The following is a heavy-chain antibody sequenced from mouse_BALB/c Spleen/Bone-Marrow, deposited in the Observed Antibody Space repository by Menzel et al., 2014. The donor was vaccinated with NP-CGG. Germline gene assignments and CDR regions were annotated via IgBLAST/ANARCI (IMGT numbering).Heavy chain of an antibody. D-gene: IGHD4-1*01. CDR2: INPSTGYT. Sequence: QVHVKQSGAELAKPGASVKMSCKASGYTFTSYWMHWVKQRPGQGLEWIGYINPSTGYTEYNQKFKDKATLTADKSSSTAYMQLSSLTSEDSAVYYCARSRTGTYSDYWGQGTTLTVSS. CDR3: ARSRTGTYSDY. V-gene: IGHV1-7*01. CDR1: GYTFTSYW. J-gene: IGHJ2*01.